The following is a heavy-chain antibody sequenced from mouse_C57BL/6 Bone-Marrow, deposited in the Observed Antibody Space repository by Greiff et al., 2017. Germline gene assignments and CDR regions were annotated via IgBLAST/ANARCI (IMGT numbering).Heavy chain of an antibody. CDR1: GYTFTDYY. V-gene: IGHV1-76*01. CDR2: IYPGSGNT. CDR3: ARKGKGTSHSYPSYWYFDV. D-gene: IGHD2-10*01. Sequence: VQRVESGAELVRPGASVKLSCKASGYTFTDYYINWVKQRPGQGLEWIARIYPGSGNTYYNEKFKGKATLTAEKSSSTAYMQLSSLTSEDSAVYFCARKGKGTSHSYPSYWYFDVWGTGTTVTVSS. J-gene: IGHJ1*03.